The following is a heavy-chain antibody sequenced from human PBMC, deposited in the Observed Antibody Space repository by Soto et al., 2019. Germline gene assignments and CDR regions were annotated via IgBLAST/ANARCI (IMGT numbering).Heavy chain of an antibody. V-gene: IGHV4-59*01. Sequence: SETLSLTCSVSGDSITRYKWSWIRHSPGKGLEWIANLYSSGDTNHNPSLKSRVTISVDTSKNQYSLKLSPATPADTAVYYCAREWSGFDYWGQGILVTVSS. CDR3: AREWSGFDY. CDR1: GDSITRYK. CDR2: LYSSGDT. J-gene: IGHJ4*02. D-gene: IGHD2-15*01.